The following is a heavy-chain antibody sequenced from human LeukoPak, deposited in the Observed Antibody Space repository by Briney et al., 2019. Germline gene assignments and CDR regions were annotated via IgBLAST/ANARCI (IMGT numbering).Heavy chain of an antibody. J-gene: IGHJ3*02. CDR2: INPNSGGT. CDR1: GYTFTGYY. D-gene: IGHD3-22*01. V-gene: IGHV1-2*06. Sequence: ASVKVSCKASGYTFTGYYMHWVRQVPGEGLEWMGRINPNSGGTNYAQKFQGRVTMTRDTSISTAYMELSRLRSDDTAVYYCARVGYYDSSGYYLDAFDIWGQGTMVTVSS. CDR3: ARVGYYDSSGYYLDAFDI.